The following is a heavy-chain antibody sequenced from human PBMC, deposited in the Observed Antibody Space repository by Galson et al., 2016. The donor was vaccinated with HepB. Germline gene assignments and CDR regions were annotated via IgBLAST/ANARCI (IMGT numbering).Heavy chain of an antibody. CDR3: ARSTRSTSSRFDY. Sequence: SETLSLTCIVSGGSINSFYWNWIRQPPGKGLEWIGYIYSSGSTNYSPSLKSRVTISLNTSKNQFSLKLTSVTAADTAVYYCARSTRSTSSRFDYWGQGTLVTVSS. J-gene: IGHJ4*02. CDR2: IYSSGST. CDR1: GGSINSFY. V-gene: IGHV4-59*08. D-gene: IGHD6-6*01.